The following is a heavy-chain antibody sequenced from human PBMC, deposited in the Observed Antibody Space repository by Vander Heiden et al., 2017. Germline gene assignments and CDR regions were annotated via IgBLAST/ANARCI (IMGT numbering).Heavy chain of an antibody. D-gene: IGHD3-10*01. CDR2: ISSSSSYI. J-gene: IGHJ4*02. CDR3: ASLIWFGELPDY. Sequence: EVQLVESGGGLVKPGGSLRLSCAASAFTFSSYSMNWVRQAPGKGLEWVSSISSSSSYIYYADSVKGRFTISRDNAKNSLYLQMNSLRAEDTAVYYCASLIWFGELPDYWGQGTLVTVSS. CDR1: AFTFSSYS. V-gene: IGHV3-21*01.